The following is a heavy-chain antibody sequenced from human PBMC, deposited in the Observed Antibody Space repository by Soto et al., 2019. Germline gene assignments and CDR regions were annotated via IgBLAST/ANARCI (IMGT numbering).Heavy chain of an antibody. D-gene: IGHD3-3*01. V-gene: IGHV3-9*01. J-gene: IGHJ4*02. CDR3: AKDIAHSLGTIFGVVIKHTSGAFDY. CDR1: GFTFDDYA. Sequence: TGGSLRLSCAASGFTFDDYAVHWVRQAPGKGLEWVSGISWNSGSIGYADSVKGRFTISRDNAKNSLYLQMNSLRAEDTALYYCAKDIAHSLGTIFGVVIKHTSGAFDYWGQGTLVTVSS. CDR2: ISWNSGSI.